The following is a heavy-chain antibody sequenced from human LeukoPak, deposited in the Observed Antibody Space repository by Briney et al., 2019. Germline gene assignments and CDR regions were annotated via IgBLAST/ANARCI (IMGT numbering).Heavy chain of an antibody. CDR3: ARDHRGFSGYYFDY. Sequence: SETLSLTCTVSGGSISSYYWSWIRQPPGKGLEWIGYIYYSGSTNYNPSLKSRVTISVDTSKNQFSLKLSSVTAADTAVYYYARDHRGFSGYYFDYWGQGTLVTVSS. J-gene: IGHJ4*02. CDR1: GGSISSYY. V-gene: IGHV4-59*01. CDR2: IYYSGST. D-gene: IGHD6-25*01.